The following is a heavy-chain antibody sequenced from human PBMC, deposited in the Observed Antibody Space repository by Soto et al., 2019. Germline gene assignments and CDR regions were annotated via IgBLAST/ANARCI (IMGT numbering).Heavy chain of an antibody. CDR1: GFSLSTSGVG. CDR3: PRQPYNWNYYTGYYYGMDV. Sequence: QITLKESGPTLVKPTQTLTLTCTFSGFSLSTSGVGVGWIRQPPGKALEWLALIYWDDDKRYSPSLKSRLTTTKDTSKNQVVLTMTNMDPVDTATYYCPRQPYNWNYYTGYYYGMDVWGQGTTVTVSS. CDR2: IYWDDDK. V-gene: IGHV2-5*02. J-gene: IGHJ6*02. D-gene: IGHD1-7*01.